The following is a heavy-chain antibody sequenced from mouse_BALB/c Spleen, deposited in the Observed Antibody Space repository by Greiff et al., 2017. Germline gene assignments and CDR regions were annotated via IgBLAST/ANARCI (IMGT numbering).Heavy chain of an antibody. J-gene: IGHJ4*01. Sequence: LVESGAELVRPGSSVKISCKASGYAFSSYWMNWVKQRPGQGLEWIGQIYPGDGDTNYNGKFKGKATLTADKSSSTAYMQLSSLTSEDSAVYFCAREKVRPDAMDYWGQGTSVTVSS. CDR2: IYPGDGDT. CDR1: GYAFSSYW. D-gene: IGHD2-14*01. CDR3: AREKVRPDAMDY. V-gene: IGHV1-80*01.